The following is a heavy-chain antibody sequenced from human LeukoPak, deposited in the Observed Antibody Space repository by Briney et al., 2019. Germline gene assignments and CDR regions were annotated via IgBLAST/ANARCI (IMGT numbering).Heavy chain of an antibody. D-gene: IGHD2-21*02. CDR3: ARGESDIVVVTASIYYYYYMDV. CDR2: INPNSGGT. J-gene: IGHJ6*03. Sequence: ASVKVSCKASGYTFTGYYMHWVRQAPGQGLEWMGWINPNSGGTNYAQKFQGRVTMTRDTSISTAYMELSRLRSDDTAVYYCARGESDIVVVTASIYYYYYMDVWGKGTTVTISS. V-gene: IGHV1-2*02. CDR1: GYTFTGYY.